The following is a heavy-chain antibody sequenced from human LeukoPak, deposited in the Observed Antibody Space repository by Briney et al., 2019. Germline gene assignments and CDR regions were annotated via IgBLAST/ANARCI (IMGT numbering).Heavy chain of an antibody. D-gene: IGHD4-11*01. J-gene: IGHJ6*02. Sequence: PSETLSLTCTVSDDSIGNYYWSWIRQSPGKGLEWIGYIYFSGSTNYNPSLKRRVTMSVVTSKNQLSLRLTSVTAADTATYYCARVGGSNFYNYGMDVWGQGTTVIVSS. CDR1: DDSIGNYY. V-gene: IGHV4-59*01. CDR3: ARVGGSNFYNYGMDV. CDR2: IYFSGST.